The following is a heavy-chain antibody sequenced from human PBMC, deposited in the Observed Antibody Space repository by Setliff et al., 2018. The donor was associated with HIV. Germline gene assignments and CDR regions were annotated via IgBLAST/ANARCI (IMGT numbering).Heavy chain of an antibody. V-gene: IGHV1-69*10. CDR1: GSTFNHYA. J-gene: IGHJ4*02. D-gene: IGHD3-22*01. CDR2: TIPMSDIP. Sequence: SVKVSCKASGSTFNHYALSWVRQAPGQRPEWMGGTIPMSDIPNYAQNFQGRVTITADHSTTTTYMELSSLSSEDTAVYYCVRVGPWYYGRSGYLASWDYWGQGTQVTVS. CDR3: VRVGPWYYGRSGYLASWDY.